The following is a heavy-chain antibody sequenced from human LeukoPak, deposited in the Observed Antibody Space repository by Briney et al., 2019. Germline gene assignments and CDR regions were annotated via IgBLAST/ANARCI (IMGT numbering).Heavy chain of an antibody. CDR2: ISGSGGST. D-gene: IGHD6-19*01. CDR1: GFTFSSYA. J-gene: IGHJ4*02. V-gene: IGHV3-23*01. CDR3: AREPGIAVAGTLLYYFDY. Sequence: GGSLRLSCAASGFTFSSYAMSWVRQAPGKGLEWVSAISGSGGSTYYADSVKGRFTISRDNSKNTLYLQMNSLRAEDTAVYYCAREPGIAVAGTLLYYFDYWGQGTLVTVSS.